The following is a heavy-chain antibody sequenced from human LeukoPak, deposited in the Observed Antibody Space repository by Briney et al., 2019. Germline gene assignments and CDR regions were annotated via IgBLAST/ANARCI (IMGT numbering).Heavy chain of an antibody. Sequence: SETLSLTCAVSGGSISSSGYSWSWIRQPPGKGLGWIGYIYHSGGTYYNPSLKSRVTISVDRSSNQFSLKLTSVTAADTAVYYCARTVTTTHFDYWGQGTLVTVSS. D-gene: IGHD4-11*01. CDR1: GGSISSSGYS. CDR3: ARTVTTTHFDY. J-gene: IGHJ4*02. V-gene: IGHV4-30-2*01. CDR2: IYHSGGT.